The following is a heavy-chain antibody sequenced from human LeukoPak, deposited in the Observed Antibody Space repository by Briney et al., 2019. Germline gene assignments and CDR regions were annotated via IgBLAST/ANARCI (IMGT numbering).Heavy chain of an antibody. CDR1: GGSISSYY. V-gene: IGHV4-59*08. D-gene: IGHD6-13*01. CDR2: IYYSGST. CDR3: ARGDSTLDY. J-gene: IGHJ4*02. Sequence: ASETLSLTCTVSGGSISSYYWSWIRQPPGKGLEWIGNIYYSGSTNYNPSLKSRVTISVDTSKNQFSLKLSSVTAADTAVYYCARGDSTLDYWGQGTLVTVSS.